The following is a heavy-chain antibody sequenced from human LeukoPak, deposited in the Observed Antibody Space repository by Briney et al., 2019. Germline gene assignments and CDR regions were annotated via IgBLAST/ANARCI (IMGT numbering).Heavy chain of an antibody. CDR3: ARVSRDFYSNYYYYYGMDV. Sequence: GGSLRLSCAASGFTFSSYSMNWVRQAPGKGLEWVSSISSSSSYIYYADSVKGRFTISRDNAKNSLYLQMNSLRAEDTAVYYCARVSRDFYSNYYYYYGMDVWGQGTTVTVSS. CDR2: ISSSSSYI. D-gene: IGHD4-11*01. CDR1: GFTFSSYS. J-gene: IGHJ6*02. V-gene: IGHV3-21*01.